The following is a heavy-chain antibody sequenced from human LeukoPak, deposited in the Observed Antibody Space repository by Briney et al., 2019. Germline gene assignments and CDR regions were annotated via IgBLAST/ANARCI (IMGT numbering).Heavy chain of an antibody. Sequence: GGSLRLSCAASGFAFSNYWMSWVRQAPGKGLEWVSSISSSSSYIYYADSVKGRFTIPRDNAKNSLYLQMNSLRAEDTAVYYCAREGYCTNGVCSHYYYYYMDVWGKGTTVTVSS. D-gene: IGHD2-8*01. V-gene: IGHV3-21*01. CDR3: AREGYCTNGVCSHYYYYYMDV. CDR1: GFAFSNYW. J-gene: IGHJ6*03. CDR2: ISSSSSYI.